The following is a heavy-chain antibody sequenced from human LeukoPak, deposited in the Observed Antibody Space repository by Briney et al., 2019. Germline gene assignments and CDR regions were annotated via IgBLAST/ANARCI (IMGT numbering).Heavy chain of an antibody. Sequence: GGSLRLSCAASGFTFNNFAMAWVRQAPGKGLEWVSGIGGGGRHIYYADSVKGRFSISRDNSKNTLYLQMNSLRADDTAVYYCAREAVMPVAPVKIGTSDRPLYEYYGLDVWGQGTTVTVS. J-gene: IGHJ6*02. D-gene: IGHD1/OR15-1a*01. CDR3: AREAVMPVAPVKIGTSDRPLYEYYGLDV. V-gene: IGHV3-23*01. CDR2: IGGGGRHI. CDR1: GFTFNNFA.